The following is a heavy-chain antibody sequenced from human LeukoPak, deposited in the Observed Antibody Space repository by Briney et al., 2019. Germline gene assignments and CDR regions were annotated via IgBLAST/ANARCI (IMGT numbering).Heavy chain of an antibody. CDR2: IKQDGSEK. D-gene: IGHD3-16*01. Sequence: GRSLRLSCAASGFTFSSYGMHWVRQAPGKGLEWVANIKQDGSEKYYVDSVKGRFTISRDNAKNSLYLQMNSLRAEDTAVYYCARDFEDDYVWGSYSPYYFDYWGQGTLVTVSS. J-gene: IGHJ4*02. CDR1: GFTFSSYG. V-gene: IGHV3-7*01. CDR3: ARDFEDDYVWGSYSPYYFDY.